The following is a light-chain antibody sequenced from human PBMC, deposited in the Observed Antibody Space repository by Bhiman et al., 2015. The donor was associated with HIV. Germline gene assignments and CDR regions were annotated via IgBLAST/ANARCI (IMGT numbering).Light chain of an antibody. Sequence: QSVLTQPPSVSGAPGQRVTISCTGSSSNIGARYDVHWYQQLPGTAPKLLIYENNKRPSGIPDRFSGSKSGTSATLGITGLQTGDEADYYCGTWDSSLSASVFGGGTKLTVL. CDR3: GTWDSSLSASV. CDR1: SSNIGARYD. CDR2: ENN. V-gene: IGLV1-51*02. J-gene: IGLJ3*02.